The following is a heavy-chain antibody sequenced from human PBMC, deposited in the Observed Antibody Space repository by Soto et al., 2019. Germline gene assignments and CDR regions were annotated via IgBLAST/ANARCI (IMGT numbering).Heavy chain of an antibody. Sequence: QVQLVESGGGVVQPGRSLRLSCAASGFTFSSCGMHWVRQAPGKGLEWMAIISYDGSNKYYADSVKGRFTISRDNSKNTLYLQMNSLRAEDTAVYYCAKDRSIAARILDYWGQGTLVTVSS. CDR1: GFTFSSCG. D-gene: IGHD6-6*01. CDR3: AKDRSIAARILDY. V-gene: IGHV3-30*18. CDR2: ISYDGSNK. J-gene: IGHJ4*02.